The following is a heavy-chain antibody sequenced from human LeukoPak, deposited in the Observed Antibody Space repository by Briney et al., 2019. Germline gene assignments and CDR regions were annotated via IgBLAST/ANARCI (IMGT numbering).Heavy chain of an antibody. V-gene: IGHV3-48*01. CDR1: GFTFSSHS. Sequence: PGGSLRLSCAASGFTFSSHSMNWVRQAPGKGLEWVSYISGSSDIIYYTDSVKGRFTISRDNAKNSLYLQMNSLRASDTAVYYCAREGDITMVRGVKNPRWAFDIWGQGTMVTVSS. CDR3: AREGDITMVRGVKNPRWAFDI. J-gene: IGHJ3*02. CDR2: ISGSSDII. D-gene: IGHD3-10*01.